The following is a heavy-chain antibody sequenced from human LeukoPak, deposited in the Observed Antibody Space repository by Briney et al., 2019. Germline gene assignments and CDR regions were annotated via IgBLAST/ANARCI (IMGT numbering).Heavy chain of an antibody. CDR3: AKDDAWLQYGN. D-gene: IGHD5-24*01. Sequence: GGSPRLSCAASGFTVSSNSMSWVRQAPGKGLEWVSFIYSDNTHYSDSVKGRFTISRDNSKGTVYLQMNSLRPEDTAVYYCAKDDAWLQYGNWGRGTLVTVSS. V-gene: IGHV3-53*01. J-gene: IGHJ4*02. CDR1: GFTVSSNS. CDR2: IYSDNT.